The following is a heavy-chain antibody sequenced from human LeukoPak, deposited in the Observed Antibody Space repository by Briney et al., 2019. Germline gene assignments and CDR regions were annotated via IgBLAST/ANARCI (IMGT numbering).Heavy chain of an antibody. CDR2: VRPSGGST. J-gene: IGHJ4*02. D-gene: IGHD1-26*01. Sequence: ASVKVSCKASGYTFTSYFMHWVRQAPGQGLEWVGVVRPSGGSTTYAQKFQGRVTITRDTSTSTVYVELTSLSSEDTAVYYCAREREGTYYFDYWGQGTLVTVSS. V-gene: IGHV1-46*01. CDR3: AREREGTYYFDY. CDR1: GYTFTSYF.